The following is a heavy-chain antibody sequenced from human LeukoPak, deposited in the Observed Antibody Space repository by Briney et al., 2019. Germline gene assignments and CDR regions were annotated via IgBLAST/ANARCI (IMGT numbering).Heavy chain of an antibody. Sequence: GESLKISCKGSGYSFTSYWIGWVRQMPGKGLGWMGIIYPGDSDTRYSPSFQGQVTISADKSISTAYLQWSSLKASDTAMYYCARLGGRITIFGVVIIPPVDYWGQGTLVTVSS. V-gene: IGHV5-51*01. J-gene: IGHJ4*02. D-gene: IGHD3-3*01. CDR2: IYPGDSDT. CDR1: GYSFTSYW. CDR3: ARLGGRITIFGVVIIPPVDY.